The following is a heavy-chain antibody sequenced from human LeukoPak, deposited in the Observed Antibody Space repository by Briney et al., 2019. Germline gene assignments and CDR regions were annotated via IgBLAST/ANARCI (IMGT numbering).Heavy chain of an antibody. CDR2: TVSRGTT. V-gene: IGHV3-23*01. Sequence: GGSLRLSCVASGFTFTSDAMNWVRQAPGKGLEWVSSTVSRGTTQYADSVKGRFTVPRDTSKNTLYLQMNSLRADDTAVYYCAKCSTSAYTTGWCNWIDPWGQGTLVTVSS. CDR3: AKCSTSAYTTGWCNWIDP. CDR1: GFTFTSDA. D-gene: IGHD6-19*01. J-gene: IGHJ5*02.